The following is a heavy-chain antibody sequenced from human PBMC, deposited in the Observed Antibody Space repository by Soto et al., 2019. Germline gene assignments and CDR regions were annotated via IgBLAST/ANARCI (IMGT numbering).Heavy chain of an antibody. CDR1: GFTVSSNY. D-gene: IGHD6-19*01. CDR2: IYSGGST. V-gene: IGHV3-53*02. CDR3: ARDLTGGSRGWYRFEEGMDV. Sequence: EVQLVETGGGLIQPGGSLRLSCAASGFTVSSNYMSWVRQAPGKGLEWVSVIYSGGSTYYADSVKGRFTISRDNSKNTLYLQMNSLRAEDAAVYYCARDLTGGSRGWYRFEEGMDVWGQGTTVTVSS. J-gene: IGHJ6*02.